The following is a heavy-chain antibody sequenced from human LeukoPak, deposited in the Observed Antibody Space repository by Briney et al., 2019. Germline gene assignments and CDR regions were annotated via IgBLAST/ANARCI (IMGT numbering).Heavy chain of an antibody. CDR2: IYYSGST. V-gene: IGHV4-39*01. D-gene: IGHD6-19*01. CDR1: GGSISSSSYY. Sequence: SETLSLTCTVSGGSISSSSYYWGWIRQPPGKGLEWIGSIYYSGSTYYNPSLKSRVTISVDTSKNQFSLKLSSVTAADTAVYYCARLYADSSGWSVVYYYYYYGMDVWGQGTTVTVSS. CDR3: ARLYADSSGWSVVYYYYYYGMDV. J-gene: IGHJ6*02.